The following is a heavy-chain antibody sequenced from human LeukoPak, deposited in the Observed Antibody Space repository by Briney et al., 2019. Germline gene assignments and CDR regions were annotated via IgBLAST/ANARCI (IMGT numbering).Heavy chain of an antibody. CDR1: GGSISSGGYS. J-gene: IGHJ5*02. Sequence: TASQTLSLTCAVSGGSISSGGYSWSWIRQPPGKGLEWIGYIYHSGSTYYNPSLKSRVTISVDRSKNQFSLKLSSVTAADTAVYYCARTVLLWFGDPPSWFDPWGQGTLVTVSS. V-gene: IGHV4-30-2*01. CDR2: IYHSGST. CDR3: ARTVLLWFGDPPSWFDP. D-gene: IGHD3-10*01.